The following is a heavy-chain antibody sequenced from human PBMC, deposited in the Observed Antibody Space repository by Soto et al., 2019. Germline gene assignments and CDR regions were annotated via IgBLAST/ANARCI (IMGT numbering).Heavy chain of an antibody. V-gene: IGHV4-31*03. CDR1: GGSISSGGYY. CDR3: ARDRGRIAAAGNYKSFFGMDV. D-gene: IGHD6-13*01. CDR2: IYYSGST. Sequence: QVQLQESGPGLVKPSQTLSLTCTVSGGSISSGGYYWSWIRQHPGKGLEWIGYIYYSGSTYYNPSLNSRVTISVDTSKNHFSLKLSSVTAADTAVYYCARDRGRIAAAGNYKSFFGMDVWGQGTTVTVSS. J-gene: IGHJ6*02.